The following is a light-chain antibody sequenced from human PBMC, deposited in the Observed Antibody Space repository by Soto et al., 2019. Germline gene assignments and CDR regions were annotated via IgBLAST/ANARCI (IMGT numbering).Light chain of an antibody. J-gene: IGKJ2*01. CDR1: QSVSSSY. CDR2: GAS. V-gene: IGKV3-20*01. CDR3: QQYCSSPPYT. Sequence: EIVLKQSPGTLSLSPGERATLSCRARQSVSSSYLAWYQQKPGQAPRLLIYGASSRATGIPDRFSGSGSGTDFTLTISRLEPEDFAVYYCQQYCSSPPYTFGQGTKLEIK.